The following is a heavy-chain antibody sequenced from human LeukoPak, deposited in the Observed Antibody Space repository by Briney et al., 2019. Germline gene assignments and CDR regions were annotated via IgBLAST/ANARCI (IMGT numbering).Heavy chain of an antibody. CDR1: GGSFSGYS. CDR2: IDHSGTT. D-gene: IGHD3-10*01. V-gene: IGHV4-34*01. CDR3: ARGVDRTGSYWSSGRAKWFDP. Sequence: SETLSLTCSVNGGSFSGYSWSWIRQPPGKGLDWIGKIDHSGTTMYNPSLKSRVTISLDTSRSQFSLKVTSVTAADTAMYYCARGVDRTGSYWSSGRAKWFDPWGQGTLVTVSS. J-gene: IGHJ5*02.